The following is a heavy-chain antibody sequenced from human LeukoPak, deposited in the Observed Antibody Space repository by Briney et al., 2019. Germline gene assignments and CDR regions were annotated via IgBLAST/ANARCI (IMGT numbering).Heavy chain of an antibody. CDR3: ATVANPYYDFWSGYPAGYFDY. Sequence: GGSLRLSCAASGFTFSSYAMHRVRQAPGKGLEWVAVISYDGSNKYYADSVKGRFTISRDNSKNTLYLQMNSLRAEDTAVYYCATVANPYYDFWSGYPAGYFDYWGQGTLVTVSS. CDR2: ISYDGSNK. V-gene: IGHV3-30-3*01. J-gene: IGHJ4*02. D-gene: IGHD3-3*01. CDR1: GFTFSSYA.